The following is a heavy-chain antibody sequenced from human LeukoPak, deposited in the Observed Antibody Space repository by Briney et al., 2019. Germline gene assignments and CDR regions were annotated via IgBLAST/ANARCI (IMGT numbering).Heavy chain of an antibody. J-gene: IGHJ4*02. D-gene: IGHD3-3*01. Sequence: SQTLSLTCTVSGGSISSGGYYWSWIRQQPGKGLEWIGSIYYSGSTYYNPSLKSRVTISVDTSKNQFSLKLSSVTAADTAVYYCARLMFDFWSGYLWGAYFDYWGQGTLVTVSS. V-gene: IGHV4-30-2*03. CDR1: GGSISSGGYY. CDR3: ARLMFDFWSGYLWGAYFDY. CDR2: IYYSGST.